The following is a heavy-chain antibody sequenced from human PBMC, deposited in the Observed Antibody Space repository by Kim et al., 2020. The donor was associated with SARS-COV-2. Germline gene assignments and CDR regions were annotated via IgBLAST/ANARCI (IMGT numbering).Heavy chain of an antibody. D-gene: IGHD2-15*01. CDR3: ARVRARYCSGGSCSPNFDY. Sequence: SETLSLTCAVYGGSFSGYYWSWIRQPPGKGLEWIGEINHSGSTNYNPSLKSRVTISVDTSKNQFSLKLSSVTAADTAVYYCARVRARYCSGGSCSPNFDYWGQGTLVTVSS. J-gene: IGHJ4*02. CDR2: INHSGST. CDR1: GGSFSGYY. V-gene: IGHV4-34*01.